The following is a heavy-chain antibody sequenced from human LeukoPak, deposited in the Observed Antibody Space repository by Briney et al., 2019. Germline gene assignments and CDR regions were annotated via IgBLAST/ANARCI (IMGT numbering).Heavy chain of an antibody. D-gene: IGHD2-21*02. Sequence: EGSLKLSCAASGFTFSSYGMYWVRQAPGKGLEWVAFIRYDGSNKYYADSVKGRFTITRDNSKNTLYLQMNSLTADDTAAYYCSSLSIMGRTAIDYWGQGTLVTVSS. CDR1: GFTFSSYG. CDR3: SSLSIMGRTAIDY. CDR2: IRYDGSNK. V-gene: IGHV3-30*02. J-gene: IGHJ4*03.